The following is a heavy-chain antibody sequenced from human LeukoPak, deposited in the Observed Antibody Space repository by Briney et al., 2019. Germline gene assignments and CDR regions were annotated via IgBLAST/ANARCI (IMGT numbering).Heavy chain of an antibody. CDR3: AKGAYYAD. CDR1: GFPFSSHG. D-gene: IGHD3-3*01. J-gene: IGHJ1*01. V-gene: IGHV3-23*01. Sequence: PGGSLRLSCAGSGFPFSSHGMNWVRQAPGKGLEWVSGISPGGGPTYCADSVRGRFTISRDDSKNTLYLQMKNLRAEDTAVYFCAKGAYYADWGQGTLVTVSS. CDR2: ISPGGGPT.